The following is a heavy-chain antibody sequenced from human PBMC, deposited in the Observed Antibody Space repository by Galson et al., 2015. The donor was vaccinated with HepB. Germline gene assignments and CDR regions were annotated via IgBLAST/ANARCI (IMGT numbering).Heavy chain of an antibody. CDR1: GFTFSMYA. Sequence: SLRLSCAASGFTFSMYAMHWVRQAPGEGLEWVAVISNDGSNEYYADSVKGRFTISRDNPNNTLYLQMKSLRTEDTAVYYCARGWGSYYDILTGLTEFDPWGQGTLVTVSS. D-gene: IGHD3-9*01. J-gene: IGHJ5*02. V-gene: IGHV3-30-3*01. CDR2: ISNDGSNE. CDR3: ARGWGSYYDILTGLTEFDP.